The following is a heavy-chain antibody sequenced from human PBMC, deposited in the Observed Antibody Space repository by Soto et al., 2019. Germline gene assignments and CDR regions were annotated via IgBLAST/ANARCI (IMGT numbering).Heavy chain of an antibody. V-gene: IGHV4-39*01. CDR2: IYYSGST. CDR1: GGSISSSSYY. D-gene: IGHD4-17*01. CDR3: ARHQPMTTVTTLSMYGMDV. Sequence: QLQLQESGPGLVKPSETLSLTCTVSGGSISSSSYYWGWIHQPPGKGLEWIGSIYYSGSTYYNPSLKSRVTISVDTSKNQFSLKLSSVTAADTAVYYCARHQPMTTVTTLSMYGMDVWGQGTTVTVSS. J-gene: IGHJ6*02.